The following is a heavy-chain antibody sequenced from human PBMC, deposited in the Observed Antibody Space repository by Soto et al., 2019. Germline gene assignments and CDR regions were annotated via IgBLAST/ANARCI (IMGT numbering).Heavy chain of an antibody. V-gene: IGHV4-59*01. CDR2: IYYSGST. CDR1: GGSISTYY. J-gene: IGHJ5*02. Sequence: SETLSLTCTVSGGSISTYYWSWIRQPPGKGLEWIGYIYYSGSTNYNPSLKSRVTISVDTSKNQFSLKRSSVTAADTAVYYCARNGLEGWFDPWGQGTLVTVSS. D-gene: IGHD4-17*01. CDR3: ARNGLEGWFDP.